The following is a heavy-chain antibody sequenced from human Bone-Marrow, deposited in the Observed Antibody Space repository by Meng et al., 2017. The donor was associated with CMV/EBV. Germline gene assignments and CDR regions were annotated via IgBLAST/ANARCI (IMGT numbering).Heavy chain of an antibody. CDR3: ARFRGVIMYYYGMDV. Sequence: SVKVSCKASGGTFSSYAISWVRQAPGQGLEWMGGIIPIFGTANYAQKFQGRVTITTDESTSTAYMELSRLRSDDTAVYYCARFRGVIMYYYGMDVWGQGTTVTVSS. CDR2: IIPIFGTA. D-gene: IGHD3-10*01. V-gene: IGHV1-69*05. J-gene: IGHJ6*02. CDR1: GGTFSSYA.